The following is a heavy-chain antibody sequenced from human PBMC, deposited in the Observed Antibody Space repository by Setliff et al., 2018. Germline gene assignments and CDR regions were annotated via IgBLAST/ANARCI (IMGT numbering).Heavy chain of an antibody. D-gene: IGHD6-13*01. CDR2: INHRGST. J-gene: IGHJ6*02. CDR3: ARDPGPHAAHFRALGYGMDV. CDR1: GDSFSDYY. Sequence: SETLSLTCAVYGDSFSDYYWSWIRQPPGKGLEWIEEINHRGSTNYSPSLRSRVTRSVDSSKKQLSLKLTTVTAADTAVYYCARDPGPHAAHFRALGYGMDVWGQGTTVTVSS. V-gene: IGHV4-34*01.